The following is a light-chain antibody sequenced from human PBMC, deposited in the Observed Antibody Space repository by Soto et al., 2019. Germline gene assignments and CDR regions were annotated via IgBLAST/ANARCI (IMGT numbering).Light chain of an antibody. J-gene: IGKJ4*01. CDR3: QQNDDWPPRT. CDR1: QSVSSN. Sequence: EIVMTQSPATLSVSPGERVTLSCRASQSVSSNLDWYQQRPGQAPRVLIYSASRRSTGIPSRFSGSGSGTEFTLTLSSLQTDNSAVYYCQQNDDWPPRTFGGGTKVKIK. CDR2: SAS. V-gene: IGKV3-15*01.